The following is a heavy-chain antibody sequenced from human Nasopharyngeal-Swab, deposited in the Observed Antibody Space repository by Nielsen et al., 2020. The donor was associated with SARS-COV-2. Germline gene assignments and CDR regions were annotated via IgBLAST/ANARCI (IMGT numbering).Heavy chain of an antibody. V-gene: IGHV3-9*01. Sequence: GGSLRLSCAASGFTFNNYNFNWVRQAPGKGLEWVSGISWNSGGIGYADSVKGRFTISRDNAKNSLYLQVNSLRAEDTALYYCAKLGYFDLWGRGTLVTVSS. CDR2: ISWNSGGI. CDR1: GFTFNNYN. J-gene: IGHJ2*01. CDR3: AKLGYFDL.